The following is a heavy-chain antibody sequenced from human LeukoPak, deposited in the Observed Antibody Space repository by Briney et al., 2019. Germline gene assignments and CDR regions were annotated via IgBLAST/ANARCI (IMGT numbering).Heavy chain of an antibody. V-gene: IGHV3-66*02. Sequence: PGGSLRLSCAASGFTFSSYAMSWIRQAPGKGLEWVSVIYSGGSTYYADSVKGRFTISRDNSKNTLYLQMNILRAEDTAVYYCAGNLGVFDYWGQGTLVTVSS. D-gene: IGHD3-16*01. CDR1: GFTFSSYA. J-gene: IGHJ4*02. CDR2: IYSGGST. CDR3: AGNLGVFDY.